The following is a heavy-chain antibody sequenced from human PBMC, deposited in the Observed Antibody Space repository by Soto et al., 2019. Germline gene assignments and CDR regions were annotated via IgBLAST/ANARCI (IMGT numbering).Heavy chain of an antibody. CDR1: GGSIRDYF. Sequence: QVQLQESGPGLVKPSETLSLTCTVSGGSIRDYFWTWIRQPPGKGLEWIGYIYCSGRTNYNPSPKSRVSISVDTSKNHFSLQLRSVTAADTAVYYCARVGGDDFGDSGGFDYWGQGTLVTVSS. CDR2: IYCSGRT. CDR3: ARVGGDDFGDSGGFDY. V-gene: IGHV4-59*01. J-gene: IGHJ4*02. D-gene: IGHD4-17*01.